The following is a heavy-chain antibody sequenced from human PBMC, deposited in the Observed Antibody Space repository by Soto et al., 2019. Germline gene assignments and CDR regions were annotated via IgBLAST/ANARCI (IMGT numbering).Heavy chain of an antibody. Sequence: QVQLQESGPGLVKPSETLSLTCTVSGGSISSYYWSWIRQPAGKGLEWIGRIYTSGSTNYNPSLKSRVTMSVDTSKNQFSLKLSSVTAADTAVYYCARDHTDYSNSYYYYYYGMDVWGQGTTVTVSS. CDR3: ARDHTDYSNSYYYYYYGMDV. CDR2: IYTSGST. D-gene: IGHD4-4*01. CDR1: GGSISSYY. V-gene: IGHV4-4*07. J-gene: IGHJ6*02.